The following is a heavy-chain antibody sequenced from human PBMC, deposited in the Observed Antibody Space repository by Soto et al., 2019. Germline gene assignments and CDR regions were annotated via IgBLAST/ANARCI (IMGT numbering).Heavy chain of an antibody. J-gene: IGHJ4*02. Sequence: QVQLVQSGAEVKKPGSSVKVSCKASGVTFSSYAISWWRQAPGQGLEWMGGIIPIFGTANYAQKCQGRVTITADESTSTAYMELSSLRSEDKDVYYCARDGLGSGWYVGSRGQFDDWGQGTLVTVSS. D-gene: IGHD6-19*01. CDR3: ARDGLGSGWYVGSRGQFDD. CDR2: IIPIFGTA. V-gene: IGHV1-69*12. CDR1: GVTFSSYA.